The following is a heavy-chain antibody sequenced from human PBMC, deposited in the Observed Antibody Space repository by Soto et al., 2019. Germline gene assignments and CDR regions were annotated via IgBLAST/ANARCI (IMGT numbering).Heavy chain of an antibody. CDR1: GGSISSCY. Sequence: PSETLSLTCTVSGGSISSCYWSWIRQPPGKGLEWIGYIYYSGSTNYNPSLKSRVTISVDTSKNQFSLKLSSVTAADTAVYYCAREGYYDSTGYYGMDVWGQGTTVTVSS. J-gene: IGHJ6*02. D-gene: IGHD3-22*01. CDR3: AREGYYDSTGYYGMDV. V-gene: IGHV4-59*01. CDR2: IYYSGST.